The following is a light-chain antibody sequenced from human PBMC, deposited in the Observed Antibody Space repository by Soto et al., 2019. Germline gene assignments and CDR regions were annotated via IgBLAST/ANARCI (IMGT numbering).Light chain of an antibody. CDR2: DTS. CDR3: QQYGSSPWT. CDR1: QSVGNSF. V-gene: IGKV3-20*01. Sequence: EVVLTQSPGTLSLSPGGRATLSCRASQSVGNSFVAWYQQKPGQPPRLLIYDTSKRATGIPDRFSGSVSGTDFTLSISRVEPEDFAVYYCQQYGSSPWTFGQGTKVDIK. J-gene: IGKJ1*01.